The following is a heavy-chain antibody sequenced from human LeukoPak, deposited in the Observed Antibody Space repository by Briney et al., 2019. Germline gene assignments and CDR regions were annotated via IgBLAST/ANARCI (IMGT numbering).Heavy chain of an antibody. CDR3: ARDYSNYIMDY. J-gene: IGHJ4*02. V-gene: IGHV4-61*01. D-gene: IGHD4-11*01. CDR1: GGSISSSSYY. CDR2: IYYSGST. Sequence: PSETLSLTCTVSGGSISSSSYYWGWIRQPPGKGLEWIGYIYYSGSTNYNPSLKSRVTISVDTSKNQFSLKLSSVTAADTAVYYCARDYSNYIMDYWGQGTLVTVSS.